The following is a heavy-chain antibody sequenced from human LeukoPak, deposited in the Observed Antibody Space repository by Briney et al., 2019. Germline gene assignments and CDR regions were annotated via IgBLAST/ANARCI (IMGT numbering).Heavy chain of an antibody. D-gene: IGHD1-26*01. CDR2: INPNSGGT. Sequence: ASVKVSCKASGYTFTSYGINWVRQAPGQGLEWMGWINPNSGGTNYAQKFQGRVTMTRDTSISTAYMELSRLRSDDTAVYYCARGVGLDAFDIWGQGTMVTVSS. J-gene: IGHJ3*02. CDR3: ARGVGLDAFDI. CDR1: GYTFTSYG. V-gene: IGHV1-2*02.